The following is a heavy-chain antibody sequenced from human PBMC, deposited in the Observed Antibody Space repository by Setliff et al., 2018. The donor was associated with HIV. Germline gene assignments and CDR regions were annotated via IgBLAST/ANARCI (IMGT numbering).Heavy chain of an antibody. CDR1: GGTFSSYA. V-gene: IGHV1-69*13. J-gene: IGHJ6*02. CDR3: ARDLYYYDSSGYYPGNYYGMDV. Sequence: SVKVSCKASGGTFSSYAISWVRRAPGQGLEWMGGIILLFGTPNYAQKFQGRVTITADESTSTAYMELSSLRSEDTAVYYCARDLYYYDSSGYYPGNYYGMDVWGQGTTVTVSS. D-gene: IGHD3-22*01. CDR2: IILLFGTP.